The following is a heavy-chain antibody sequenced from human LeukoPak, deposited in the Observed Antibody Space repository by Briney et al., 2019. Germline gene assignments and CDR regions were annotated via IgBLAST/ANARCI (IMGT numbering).Heavy chain of an antibody. D-gene: IGHD6-13*01. CDR2: VSAYNGNT. CDR3: ARVVAAAGRYYYYMDV. CDR1: GYTFTSYG. Sequence: ASVKASCKASGYTFTSYGISWVRQAPGQGLEWMGWVSAYNGNTNYAQKLQGRVTMTTDTSTSTAYMELRSLRSDDTAVYYCARVVAAAGRYYYYMDVWGKGTTVTVSS. V-gene: IGHV1-18*01. J-gene: IGHJ6*03.